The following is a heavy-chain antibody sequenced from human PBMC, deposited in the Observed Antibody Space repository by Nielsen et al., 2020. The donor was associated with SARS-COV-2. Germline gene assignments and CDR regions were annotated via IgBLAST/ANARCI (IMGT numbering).Heavy chain of an antibody. V-gene: IGHV3-30*04. Sequence: GGSLRLSCAASGFTFSSYAMHWVRQAPGKGLEWVAVISYDGSNKYYADSVKGRFTISRDNSKNTLYLQMNSLRAEDTAVYYRARGIAVAGHFDYWGQGTLVTVSS. D-gene: IGHD6-19*01. J-gene: IGHJ4*02. CDR2: ISYDGSNK. CDR3: ARGIAVAGHFDY. CDR1: GFTFSSYA.